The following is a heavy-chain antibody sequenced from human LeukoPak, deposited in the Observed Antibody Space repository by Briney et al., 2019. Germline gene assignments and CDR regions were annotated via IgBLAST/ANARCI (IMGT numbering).Heavy chain of an antibody. D-gene: IGHD1-1*01. V-gene: IGHV1-46*01. CDR1: GYTFTGYY. Sequence: ASVKVSCKASGYTFTGYYMHWVRQAPGQGLEWMGIVNPSGGSTSHAQKFQGRVTMTRDTSTSTVYMELSSLRSEDTAVYYCARAEVPRSPFDYWGQGTLVTVSS. CDR3: ARAEVPRSPFDY. CDR2: VNPSGGST. J-gene: IGHJ4*02.